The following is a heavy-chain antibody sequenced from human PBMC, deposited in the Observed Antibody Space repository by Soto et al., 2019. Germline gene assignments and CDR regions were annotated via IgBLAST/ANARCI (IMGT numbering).Heavy chain of an antibody. CDR3: ARDLGTKPFGP. J-gene: IGHJ5*02. Sequence: QVQLVQSGAEVKKPGSSVKVSCKASGGILSNYAINWVRQAPGQGLGWMGGIIPMFSTTNYAQSFQGRVTITADSSTSTSYMELSSLISEDTAVYYCARDLGTKPFGPWGQGTLVAVSS. CDR1: GGILSNYA. D-gene: IGHD1-1*01. V-gene: IGHV1-69*06. CDR2: IIPMFSTT.